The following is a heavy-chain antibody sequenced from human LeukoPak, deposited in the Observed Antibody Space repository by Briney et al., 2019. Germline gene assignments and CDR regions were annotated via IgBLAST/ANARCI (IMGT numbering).Heavy chain of an antibody. Sequence: SETLSLTCTVSGGSISSYYWSWIRQPAGKGLEWIGRIYTSGSTNYNPSLKSRVTMSVDTSKNQFSLKLSSVTAADTAVYYCARAFSYGSGSYYRNWFGPWGQGTLVTVSS. CDR2: IYTSGST. CDR3: ARAFSYGSGSYYRNWFGP. D-gene: IGHD3-10*01. CDR1: GGSISSYY. J-gene: IGHJ5*02. V-gene: IGHV4-4*07.